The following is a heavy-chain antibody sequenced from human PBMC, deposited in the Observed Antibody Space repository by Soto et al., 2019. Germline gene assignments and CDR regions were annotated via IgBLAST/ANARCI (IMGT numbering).Heavy chain of an antibody. CDR3: AADPMPTSYYFYDMDV. CDR1: GFTFIRSA. V-gene: IGHV1-58*01. D-gene: IGHD3-10*01. J-gene: IGHJ6*02. Sequence: SVKVSCKASGFTFIRSAVQWVRQARGQRLEWVGWIVVASGNTNYAQKFQDRVTIIRDISTSTIYMDVRILRSEDTAVYYCAADPMPTSYYFYDMDVGGQ. CDR2: IVVASGNT.